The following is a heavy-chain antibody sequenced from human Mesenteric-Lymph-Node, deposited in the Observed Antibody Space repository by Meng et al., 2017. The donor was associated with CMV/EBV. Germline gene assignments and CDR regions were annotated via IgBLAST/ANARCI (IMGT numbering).Heavy chain of an antibody. J-gene: IGHJ3*01. Sequence: GSLKLSCTVSGGGISAYYWSWLRQPPGKGLEWIGYIYYTGRTSYSPSLGSRVTMSEDTSKNQVFLRLTSVTPADTAVYFCASGGPRHEAFDVWGQGPVVTVSS. CDR1: GGGISAYY. D-gene: IGHD4-23*01. V-gene: IGHV4-59*01. CDR2: IYYTGRT. CDR3: ASGGPRHEAFDV.